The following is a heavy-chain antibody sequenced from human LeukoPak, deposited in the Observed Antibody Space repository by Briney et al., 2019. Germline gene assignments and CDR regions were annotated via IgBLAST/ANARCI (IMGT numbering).Heavy chain of an antibody. CDR1: GFSITDWP. J-gene: IGHJ4*02. D-gene: IGHD1-1*01. Sequence: PGGSLRLSCAASGFSITDWPLSWVRQAPGEGLEWVPAIGVRTHYADSVKGRFTISRDGSENTLYLQMNSLTVEDTAIYFCAAGHQNSLEGYWGQGTLVSVAS. CDR3: AAGHQNSLEGY. CDR2: IGVRT. V-gene: IGHV3-23*01.